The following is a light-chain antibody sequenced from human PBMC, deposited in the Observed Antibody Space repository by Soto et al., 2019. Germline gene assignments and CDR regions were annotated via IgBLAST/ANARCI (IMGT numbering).Light chain of an antibody. CDR3: HQRQSWPLT. CDR1: QAVNTR. CDR2: LTS. V-gene: IGKV3-11*01. Sequence: EIVLTQSPATLSSFPGDRVTLSCRASQAVNTRLAWYQHKPGQAPRLLIYLTSNRAAGIPARFSGSGSETDFTLTISDVEPEDFAVYYCHQRQSWPLTFGQGTRLEIK. J-gene: IGKJ5*01.